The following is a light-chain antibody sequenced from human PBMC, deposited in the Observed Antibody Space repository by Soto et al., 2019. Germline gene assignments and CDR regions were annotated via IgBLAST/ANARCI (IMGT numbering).Light chain of an antibody. Sequence: QSALTQPASVSGSPGQSITISCTGTSSDVGSYNHVSWYQQYPGKAPKLMIYEGSKRPSGVSNRFSGSKSVNTASLTISGLQAEDEADYYCCSYAGSSTWVFGGGTKVTVL. CDR3: CSYAGSSTWV. J-gene: IGLJ3*02. CDR1: SSDVGSYNH. CDR2: EGS. V-gene: IGLV2-23*01.